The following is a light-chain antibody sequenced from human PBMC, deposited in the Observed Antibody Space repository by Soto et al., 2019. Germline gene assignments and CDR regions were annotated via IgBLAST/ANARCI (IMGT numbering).Light chain of an antibody. CDR3: QHRYNWPPLT. V-gene: IGKV3-11*01. Sequence: DIVLTQSPATLSLSPGERATLSCRASQSVNNYLAWYQQKPGQAPRLLIYDAFNRATGIPPRFSGSGSGTDFTLTISSLEPEDFAVYCCQHRYNWPPLTFGGGTKVEIK. CDR1: QSVNNY. J-gene: IGKJ4*01. CDR2: DAF.